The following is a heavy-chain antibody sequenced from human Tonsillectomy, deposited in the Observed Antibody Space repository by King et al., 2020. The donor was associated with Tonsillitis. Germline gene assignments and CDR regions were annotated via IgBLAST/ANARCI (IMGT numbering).Heavy chain of an antibody. D-gene: IGHD6-6*01. CDR2: ISYDGSNK. CDR1: GFTFSSYA. Sequence: VQLVESGGGVVQPGRSLRLSCAASGFTFSSYAMHWVRQAPGKGLEWVAVISYDGSNKYYADSVKGRFTISRDNSKNTLYLQMNSLRAEDTAVYYCARGLSSSLPYWGQGTLVTVSS. J-gene: IGHJ4*02. CDR3: ARGLSSSLPY. V-gene: IGHV3-30*04.